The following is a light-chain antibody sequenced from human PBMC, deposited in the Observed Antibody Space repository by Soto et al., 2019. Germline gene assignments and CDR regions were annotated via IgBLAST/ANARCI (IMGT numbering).Light chain of an antibody. J-gene: IGLJ1*01. CDR3: AAWDDSLNAYV. CDR1: SSNIGNNA. CDR2: YDD. V-gene: IGLV1-36*01. Sequence: QSVLTQPPSVSEAPRQRVTISCSGSSSNIGNNAVNWYQQLPGQAPKIVIYYDDLLTSGVSDRFSGSKSGTSASLAISDVQSHDEADYYCAAWDDSLNAYVFGPGTKLTVL.